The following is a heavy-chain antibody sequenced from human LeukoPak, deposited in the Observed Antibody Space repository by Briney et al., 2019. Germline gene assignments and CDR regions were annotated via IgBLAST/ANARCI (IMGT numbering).Heavy chain of an antibody. CDR2: ISSSGSTI. J-gene: IGHJ6*02. D-gene: IGHD1-7*01. Sequence: LSLTCTVSGGSISSSYYYWGWIRQAPGKGLEWVSYISSSGSTIYYADSVKGRFTISRDNAKNSLYLQMNSLRAEDTAVYYCARGWNFSPARYGMDVWGQGTTVTVSS. V-gene: IGHV3-11*01. CDR1: GGSISSSYYY. CDR3: ARGWNFSPARYGMDV.